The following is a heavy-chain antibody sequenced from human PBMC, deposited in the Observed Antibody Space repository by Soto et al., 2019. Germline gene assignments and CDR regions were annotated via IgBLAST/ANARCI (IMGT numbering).Heavy chain of an antibody. D-gene: IGHD3-16*02. CDR2: IYYNGGT. Sequence: SETLSLTSTVSGDSVNSENSYWNWIRQAPGKGPEWIGYIYYNGGTNYNPSLKSRATILLDTSTNQVSLTLTSVTAADTAVYYCARGGGQGRGVIGHYWGRGMLVPASS. V-gene: IGHV4-61*01. J-gene: IGHJ4*02. CDR3: ARGGGQGRGVIGHY. CDR1: GDSVNSENSY.